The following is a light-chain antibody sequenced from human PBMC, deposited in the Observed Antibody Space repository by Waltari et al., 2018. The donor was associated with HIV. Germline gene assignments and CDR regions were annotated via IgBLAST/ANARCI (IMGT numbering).Light chain of an antibody. Sequence: DIVLTKSPATLSMSPGGRATLSCGESQSVTRNDLDWYQQQRRLAPRLLIYDAASRATGIPDRFSGSWSGTDFTLTITRLEPEDFAVYYFQQYATSPTFGQGTKVEIK. V-gene: IGKV3D-20*01. CDR2: DAA. CDR3: QQYATSPT. J-gene: IGKJ1*01. CDR1: QSVTRND.